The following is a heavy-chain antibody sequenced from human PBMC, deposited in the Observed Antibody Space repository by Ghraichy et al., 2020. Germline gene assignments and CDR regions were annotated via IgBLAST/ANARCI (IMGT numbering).Heavy chain of an antibody. Sequence: SQTLSLTCAVYGGSFSGFFWNWVRQPPGKGLEWIGETNHRGSITYNPSLKSRVTISEDTSKNQFSLTLTSVTAADTAVHYCARSEVPAGRGHSYFDPWGQGTLVTVSS. CDR1: GGSFSGFF. V-gene: IGHV4-34*01. CDR3: ARSEVPAGRGHSYFDP. CDR2: TNHRGSI. D-gene: IGHD5-18*01. J-gene: IGHJ5*02.